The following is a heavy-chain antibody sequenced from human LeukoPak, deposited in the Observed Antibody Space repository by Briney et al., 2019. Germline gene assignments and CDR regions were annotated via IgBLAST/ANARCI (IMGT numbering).Heavy chain of an antibody. CDR2: IYYSGST. CDR1: GGSISSGGYY. Sequence: KPSETLSLTCTVSGGSISSGGYYWSWIRQHPGTGLEWIGYIYYSGSTYYNPSLKSRVTISVDTSKDQFSLKLSSVTAADTAVYYCARTGLYCTNGVCYRPEGYFDYWGQGTLVTVSS. CDR3: ARTGLYCTNGVCYRPEGYFDY. J-gene: IGHJ4*02. D-gene: IGHD2-8*01. V-gene: IGHV4-31*03.